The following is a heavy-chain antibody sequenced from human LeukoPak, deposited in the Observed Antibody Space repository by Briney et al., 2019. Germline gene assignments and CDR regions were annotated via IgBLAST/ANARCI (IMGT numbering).Heavy chain of an antibody. D-gene: IGHD1-1*01. CDR3: AKDLARTTPGYFDY. Sequence: GGSLRLSCAASGFTFSSYAMSWVRQPPGKGLDWVSAISGSGGSTYYADSVKGRFTISRDNSKNTLYLQMNSLRAEDTAVYYCAKDLARTTPGYFDYWGQGTLVTVSS. CDR2: ISGSGGST. CDR1: GFTFSSYA. V-gene: IGHV3-23*01. J-gene: IGHJ4*02.